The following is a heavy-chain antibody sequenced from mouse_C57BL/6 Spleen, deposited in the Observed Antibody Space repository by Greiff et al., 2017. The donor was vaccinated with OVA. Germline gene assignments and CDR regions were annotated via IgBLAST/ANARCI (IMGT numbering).Heavy chain of an antibody. CDR2: IYPRSGNT. J-gene: IGHJ2*01. V-gene: IGHV1-81*01. CDR3: ARVGGSSLSGFDY. Sequence: QVQLQQSGAELARPGASVKLSCKASGYTFTSYGISWVKQRTGQGLEWIGEIYPRSGNTYYNEKFKGKATLTADKSSSTAYMELRSLTSEASAVDVCARVGGSSLSGFDYWGQGTTLTVSS. CDR1: GYTFTSYG. D-gene: IGHD1-1*01.